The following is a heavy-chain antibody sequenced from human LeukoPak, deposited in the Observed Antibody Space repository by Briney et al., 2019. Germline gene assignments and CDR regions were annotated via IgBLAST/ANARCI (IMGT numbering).Heavy chain of an antibody. CDR3: ARVYGSGSYYNGFAY. V-gene: IGHV5-51*01. Sequence: GESLKISCKGSGYSFTSYWIGWVRQMPGKGLEWMGIIHPGDSDTTYSPSFQGQVTISADKSISSAYLQWSSLKASDTAMYYCARVYGSGSYYNGFAYWGQGTLVTVSP. CDR2: IHPGDSDT. D-gene: IGHD3-10*01. J-gene: IGHJ4*02. CDR1: GYSFTSYW.